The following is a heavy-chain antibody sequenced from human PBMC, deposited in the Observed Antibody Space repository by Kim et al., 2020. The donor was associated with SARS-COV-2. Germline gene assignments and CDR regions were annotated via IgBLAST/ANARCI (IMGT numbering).Heavy chain of an antibody. J-gene: IGHJ4*02. Sequence: NEYAVSVKSRITISPATSKNQFALQLNSVTPEDTAVYYCARSSLRSEVYYWGQGTLVTVSS. V-gene: IGHV6-1*01. D-gene: IGHD6-6*01. CDR3: ARSSLRSEVYY. CDR2: N.